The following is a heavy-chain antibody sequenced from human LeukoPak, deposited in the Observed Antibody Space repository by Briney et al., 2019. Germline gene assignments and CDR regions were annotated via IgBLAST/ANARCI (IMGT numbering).Heavy chain of an antibody. J-gene: IGHJ4*02. CDR3: ARASLILKGPQKLYYFDY. Sequence: PSETLSLTCTVSDGSITNYYWSWIRQPPGKGLELIGYIYYSGSTDYNSSLKSRVTISVDMSKNQFSLNLSSVTAADTAVYYCARASLILKGPQKLYYFDYWGQGTLVSVSS. D-gene: IGHD3/OR15-3a*01. CDR2: IYYSGST. CDR1: DGSITNYY. V-gene: IGHV4-59*01.